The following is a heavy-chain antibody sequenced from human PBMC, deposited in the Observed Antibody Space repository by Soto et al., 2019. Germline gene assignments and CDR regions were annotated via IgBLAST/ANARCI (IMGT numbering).Heavy chain of an antibody. Sequence: SVKVSCKASGGTFSSYAISWVRQAPGQGLEWMGGIIPIFGTANYAQKFQGRVTITADESTSTAYMELSSLRSEDTAVYFCAREALRQIVRATISYYYYYGMDVWG. CDR2: IIPIFGTA. J-gene: IGHJ6*02. CDR1: GGTFSSYA. D-gene: IGHD1-26*01. V-gene: IGHV1-69*13. CDR3: AREALRQIVRATISYYYYYGMDV.